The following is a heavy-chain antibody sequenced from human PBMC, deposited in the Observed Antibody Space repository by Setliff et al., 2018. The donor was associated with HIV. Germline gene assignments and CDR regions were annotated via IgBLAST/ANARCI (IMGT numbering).Heavy chain of an antibody. J-gene: IGHJ2*01. V-gene: IGHV4-4*07. CDR2: IYTSGST. Sequence: SETLSLTCTVSGGSISSYYWSWIRQPAGKGLEWIGRIYTSGSTNYNPFLKSRVTMSVDTSKNQFSLKLSSVTAADTAVYYCARDEWLLDWSFDLWGRGTLVTVSS. CDR3: ARDEWLLDWSFDL. CDR1: GGSISSYY. D-gene: IGHD3-3*01.